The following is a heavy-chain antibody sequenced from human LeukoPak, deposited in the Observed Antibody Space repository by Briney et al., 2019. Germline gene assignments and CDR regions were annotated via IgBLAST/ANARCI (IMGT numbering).Heavy chain of an antibody. Sequence: PSETLSLTCAVYDGSFNDYYWSWIRQPPGTGLEWIGEINHSGSTNYNPSLKSRVTISVDTSKNQFSLKLSSATAADTAVYYCARHKVQLWFGRWFDPWGQGTLVTVSS. CDR1: DGSFNDYY. J-gene: IGHJ5*02. V-gene: IGHV4-34*01. CDR2: INHSGST. CDR3: ARHKVQLWFGRWFDP. D-gene: IGHD5-18*01.